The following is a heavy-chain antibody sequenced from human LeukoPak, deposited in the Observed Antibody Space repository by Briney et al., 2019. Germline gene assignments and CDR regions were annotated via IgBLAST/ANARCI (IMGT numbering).Heavy chain of an antibody. J-gene: IGHJ4*02. V-gene: IGHV3-23*01. CDR1: GFTFRSYA. CDR2: TNEPGVYT. CDR3: ARDIFDY. Sequence: PGGSLRLSCTASGFTFRSYAMSWVRRAPGKGLGWVSGTNEPGVYTYYADSVRGRFSISRDNAKNSLSLQMNSLRAEDTAVYYCARDIFDYWGQGTLVTVSS.